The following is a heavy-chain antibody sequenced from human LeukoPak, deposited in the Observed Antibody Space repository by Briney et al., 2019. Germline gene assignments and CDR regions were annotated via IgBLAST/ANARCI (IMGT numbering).Heavy chain of an antibody. Sequence: SETLSLTCAVYGGSFSGYYWSWIRQPPGKGLECIGEINHSGSTNYNPSLKSRVTISVDTSKNQFSLKLSSVTAADTAVYYCASSERGYSYGYYYYYGMDVWGQGTTVTVSS. D-gene: IGHD5-18*01. J-gene: IGHJ6*02. CDR3: ASSERGYSYGYYYYYGMDV. CDR1: GGSFSGYY. V-gene: IGHV4-34*01. CDR2: INHSGST.